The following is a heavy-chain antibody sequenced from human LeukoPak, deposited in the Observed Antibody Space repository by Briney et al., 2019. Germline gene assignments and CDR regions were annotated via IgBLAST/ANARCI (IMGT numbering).Heavy chain of an antibody. CDR1: GGSISNYY. D-gene: IGHD6-6*01. Sequence: SETLSLTCTVSGGSISNYYWGWIRQPPGKGLEWIGYIYYSGSTNYNPSLKSRVTISVDTSKNQFSLKLSSVTAADTAVYYCARTLTAMYSSSSVFDYWGQGTLVTVSS. CDR3: ARTLTAMYSSSSVFDY. V-gene: IGHV4-59*01. CDR2: IYYSGST. J-gene: IGHJ4*02.